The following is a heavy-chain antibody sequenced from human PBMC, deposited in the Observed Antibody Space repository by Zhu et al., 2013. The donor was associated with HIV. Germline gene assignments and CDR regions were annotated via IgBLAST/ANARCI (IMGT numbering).Heavy chain of an antibody. Sequence: QVQLVQSGAEVKKPGASVKVSCKASGYTFTGYYMHWVRQAPGQGLEWMGWINPNSGGTNYAQKFQGRVTMTRDTSISTAYMELSRLRSDDTAVYYCARAGMVRGPLRGNWFDPVGPGNPGPPSPQ. CDR3: ARAGMVRGPLRGNWFDP. CDR2: INPNSGGT. J-gene: IGHJ5*02. D-gene: IGHD3-10*01. V-gene: IGHV1-2*02. CDR1: GYTFTGYY.